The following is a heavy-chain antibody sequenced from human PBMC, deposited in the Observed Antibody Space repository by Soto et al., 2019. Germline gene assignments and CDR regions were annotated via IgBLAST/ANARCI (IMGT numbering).Heavy chain of an antibody. CDR2: IIPIFGIA. D-gene: IGHD3-22*01. J-gene: IGHJ4*02. Sequence: SVQVSCKASGGTFSSYAISWVRQAPGQGLEWMGGIIPIFGIANYAQKFQGRVTITADESTSTAYMELSSLRSEDTAVYYCAGDIDYYDSSGYYFWGQGTLVTVSS. CDR1: GGTFSSYA. V-gene: IGHV1-69*13. CDR3: AGDIDYYDSSGYYF.